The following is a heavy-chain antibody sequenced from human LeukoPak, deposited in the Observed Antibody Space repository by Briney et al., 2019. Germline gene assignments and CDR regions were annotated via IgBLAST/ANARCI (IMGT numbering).Heavy chain of an antibody. V-gene: IGHV4-59*01. CDR2: VYYSGST. CDR1: GGSISTYY. J-gene: IGHJ4*02. Sequence: SEALSLTCTVSGGSISTYYWSWIRQPPGKGLEWIGYVYYSGSTNYNPSLMGRVTMSVDTSKKQFSLKLSSVTAADTAVYYCARHFKYFDSSGYYFHGGFDYWGQGTLVTVS. CDR3: ARHFKYFDSSGYYFHGGFDY. D-gene: IGHD3-22*01.